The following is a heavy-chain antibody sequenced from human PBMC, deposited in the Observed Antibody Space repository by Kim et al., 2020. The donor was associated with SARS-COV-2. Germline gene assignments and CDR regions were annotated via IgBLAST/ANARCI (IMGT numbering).Heavy chain of an antibody. Sequence: GGSLRLSCAASGFTFSNYDMHWVRQAAGEGLEWVSGIGAAGDTYYLGSVTGRFTISRDNARNPLYLQMNSLRAGDTAIYYCTRATNGMDVWGQGTTVTVSS. CDR2: IGAAGDT. J-gene: IGHJ6*02. CDR3: TRATNGMDV. V-gene: IGHV3-13*01. CDR1: GFTFSNYD.